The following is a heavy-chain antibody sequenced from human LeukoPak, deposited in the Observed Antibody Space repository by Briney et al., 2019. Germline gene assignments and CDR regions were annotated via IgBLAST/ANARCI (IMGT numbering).Heavy chain of an antibody. CDR2: IYHSGST. J-gene: IGHJ4*02. V-gene: IGHV4-30-2*01. CDR1: GGSISSGGYY. Sequence: PSQTLSLTCTVSGGSISSGGYYWSWIRQPPGKGLEWIGYIYHSGSTYYNPSLKSRVTISVDRSKNQFSLKLSSVTAADTAVYYCARGNSGSYSLDYWGQGTLVTVSS. D-gene: IGHD1-26*01. CDR3: ARGNSGSYSLDY.